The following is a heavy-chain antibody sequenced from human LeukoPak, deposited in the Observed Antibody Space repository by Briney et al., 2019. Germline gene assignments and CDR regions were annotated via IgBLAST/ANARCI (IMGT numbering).Heavy chain of an antibody. V-gene: IGHV4-59*01. Sequence: PSETLSLTCTVSDDSITMYYWTWIRQPPGKGLEWIGYVDHTGSTKFNPSLNGRVSISRDTSNNFFSLRLRSVTAADTAVYSCATMTTVTMYSYYFDSWGQGTLVTVS. CDR1: DDSITMYY. CDR2: VDHTGST. J-gene: IGHJ4*02. CDR3: ATMTTVTMYSYYFDS. D-gene: IGHD4-11*01.